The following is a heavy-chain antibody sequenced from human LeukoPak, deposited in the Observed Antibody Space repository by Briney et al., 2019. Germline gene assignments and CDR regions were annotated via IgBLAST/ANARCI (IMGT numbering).Heavy chain of an antibody. CDR2: INSDGSST. Sequence: GGSLRLSCAASGFTFSSYWMHWVRQAPGKGLVWVSRINSDGSSTSYADSVKGRFTISRDNAKNTLYLQMNSLRAEDTAVYYCARGEGGWLKGYYYYYYMDVWGKGTTVTVSS. J-gene: IGHJ6*03. D-gene: IGHD6-19*01. CDR1: GFTFSSYW. V-gene: IGHV3-74*01. CDR3: ARGEGGWLKGYYYYYYMDV.